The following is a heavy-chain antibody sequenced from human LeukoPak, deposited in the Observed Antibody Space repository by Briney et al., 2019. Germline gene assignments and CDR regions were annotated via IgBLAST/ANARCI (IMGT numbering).Heavy chain of an antibody. CDR3: ARGEDYYFDY. D-gene: IGHD3/OR15-3a*01. J-gene: IGHJ4*02. V-gene: IGHV3-33*01. CDR1: GFTFSSYG. Sequence: PGRFLRLSCAASGFTFSSYGMHWVRQAPGKGLEWVAVIWYDGSNKYYADSVKGRFTISRDNSKNTLYLQMNSLRAEDTAVYYCARGEDYYFDYWGQGTLVTVSS. CDR2: IWYDGSNK.